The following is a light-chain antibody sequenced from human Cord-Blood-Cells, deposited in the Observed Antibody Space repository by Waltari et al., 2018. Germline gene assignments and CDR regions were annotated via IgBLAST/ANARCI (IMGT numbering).Light chain of an antibody. J-gene: IGKJ2*01. V-gene: IGKV4-1*01. Sequence: DSVMTQYPESLAVSLGERATINCKSSKSVLYSSNNKNYLAWYQQKPGQPPKLLIYWASTRESGVPDRFSGSGSGTDFTLTISSLQAEDVAVYYCQQYYSTPYTFGQGTKLEIK. CDR1: KSVLYSSNNKNY. CDR3: QQYYSTPYT. CDR2: WAS.